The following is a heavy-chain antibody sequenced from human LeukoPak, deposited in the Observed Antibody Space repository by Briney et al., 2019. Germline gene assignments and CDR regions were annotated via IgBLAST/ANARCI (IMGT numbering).Heavy chain of an antibody. CDR1: GGSISSYY. D-gene: IGHD6-19*01. CDR2: IYNTGST. J-gene: IGHJ4*02. Sequence: SETLSLTCTVSGGSISSYYWSWIRQPPGKGLEWIGYIYNTGSTTYNPSLKSRVTISVDRSRNLFSLNLGSVTAADTAVYYCARAVSGYYFDYWGQATLVAVSS. V-gene: IGHV4-59*01. CDR3: ARAVSGYYFDY.